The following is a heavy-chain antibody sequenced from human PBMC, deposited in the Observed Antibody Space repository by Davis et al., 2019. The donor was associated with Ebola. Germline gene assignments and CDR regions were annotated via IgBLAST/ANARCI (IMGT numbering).Heavy chain of an antibody. CDR1: GFSLSTSGMC. J-gene: IGHJ2*01. CDR2: IDWDDDK. CDR3: ARIGGDYYDRYFDL. V-gene: IGHV2-70*01. D-gene: IGHD3-22*01. Sequence: SGPTLVKPTQTLTLTCTFSGFSLSTSGMCVSWIRQPPGTALEWLALIDWDDDKYYSTSLKTRLTISKDTSKNQVVLTMTNMDPVDTATYYCARIGGDYYDRYFDLWGRGTLVTVSS.